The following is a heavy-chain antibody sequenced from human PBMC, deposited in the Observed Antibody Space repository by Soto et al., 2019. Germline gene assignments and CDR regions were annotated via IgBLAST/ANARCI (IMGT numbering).Heavy chain of an antibody. CDR1: GGSISSGGYY. V-gene: IGHV4-31*03. CDR2: IYYSGST. CDR3: ARLIKRSWFDP. Sequence: SETLSLTCTVSGGSISSGGYYWSWIRQHPGKGLEWIGYIYYSGSTYYNPSLKSRVTISVDTSKNQFSLKLSSVTAADTAVYYCARLIKRSWFDPWGQGTLVTVSS. J-gene: IGHJ5*02.